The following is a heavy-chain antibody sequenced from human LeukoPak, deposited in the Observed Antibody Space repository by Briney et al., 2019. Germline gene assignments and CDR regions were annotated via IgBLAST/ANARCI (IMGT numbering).Heavy chain of an antibody. J-gene: IGHJ4*02. CDR1: GYSFTNYW. CDR2: IYPGDSDT. V-gene: IGHV5-51*01. CDR3: AGGGGYYYDSSGLRHFDY. D-gene: IGHD3-22*01. Sequence: GESLKISCKGSGYSFTNYWIGWVRQMPGKGLEWMGIIYPGDSDTRYSPSFQGQVTISADKSISTAYLQWSSLKASDTAMYYCAGGGGYYYDSSGLRHFDYWGQGTLVTVSS.